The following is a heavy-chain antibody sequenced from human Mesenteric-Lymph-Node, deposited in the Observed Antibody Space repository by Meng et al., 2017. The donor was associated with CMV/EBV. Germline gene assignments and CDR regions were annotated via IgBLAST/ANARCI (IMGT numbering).Heavy chain of an antibody. CDR1: GYTFTGHW. V-gene: IGHV5-51*01. J-gene: IGHJ3*02. D-gene: IGHD3-10*01. CDR2: IFPEDSDT. CDR3: ARHITGGAFDI. Sequence: GGSLRLSCKGSGYTFTGHWIGWVRQMPGKGLEWTGIIFPEDSDTRYSPSFQGQVTISADKSISTTYLQWSSLKASDTAMYYCARHITGGAFDIWGQGTMVTVSS.